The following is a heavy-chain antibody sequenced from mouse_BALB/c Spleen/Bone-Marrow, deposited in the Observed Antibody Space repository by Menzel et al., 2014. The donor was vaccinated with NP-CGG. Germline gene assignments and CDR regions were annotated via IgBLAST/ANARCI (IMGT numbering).Heavy chain of an antibody. J-gene: IGHJ2*01. CDR2: INPYNGDT. CDR3: ARSGYYGSGYFDY. V-gene: IGHV1-20*02. CDR1: GYSFTGYF. D-gene: IGHD1-1*01. Sequence: VQLKESGPELVKPGASVKISCKASGYSFTGYFMNWVMQSHGKSLEWIGRINPYNGDTFYNQKFKGKATLTVDKSSSTAHMELRSLASEDSAVYYCARSGYYGSGYFDYWGQGTTLTVSS.